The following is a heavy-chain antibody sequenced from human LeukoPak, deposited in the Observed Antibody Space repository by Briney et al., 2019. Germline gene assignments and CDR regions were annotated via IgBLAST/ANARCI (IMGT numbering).Heavy chain of an antibody. CDR1: GYTFTSYG. CDR3: ARRGGGYDYGDLGWFDP. Sequence: ASVKVSCKASGYTFTSYGISWVRQAPGQGLEWMGWISAYNGNTNYAQKLQGRVTMTTDTSTGTAYMELRSLRADDTAVYYCARRGGGYDYGDLGWFDPWGQGTLVTVSS. J-gene: IGHJ5*02. V-gene: IGHV1-18*01. CDR2: ISAYNGNT. D-gene: IGHD4-17*01.